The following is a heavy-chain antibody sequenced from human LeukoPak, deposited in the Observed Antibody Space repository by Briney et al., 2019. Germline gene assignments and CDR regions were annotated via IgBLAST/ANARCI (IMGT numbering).Heavy chain of an antibody. J-gene: IGHJ2*01. CDR3: ARAPKYYFDSSASWYFDI. V-gene: IGHV4-30-4*08. Sequence: SENLSLTCTVSGGSISSGDYYWSWIRQPPGKGLEWIGYIYYSGSTYYNPSLKSRVTISLDESKNQFYLKLNSVTAADTAVYYCARAPKYYFDSSASWYFDIWGLGTLVAVSS. D-gene: IGHD3-22*01. CDR2: IYYSGST. CDR1: GGSISSGDYY.